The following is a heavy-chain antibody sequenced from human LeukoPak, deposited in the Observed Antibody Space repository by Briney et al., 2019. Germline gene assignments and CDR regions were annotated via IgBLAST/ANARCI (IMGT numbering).Heavy chain of an antibody. CDR1: GYTFTCYY. CDR2: INPNSGGT. CDR3: ARVPGSGSYYEPLFDY. V-gene: IGHV1-2*02. J-gene: IGHJ4*02. Sequence: GASVKVSCKASGYTFTCYYMHWVRQAPGQGLEWMGWINPNSGGTNYAQKFQGRVTMTRDTSISTAYMELSRLRSDDTAVYYCARVPGSGSYYEPLFDYWGQGTLVTVSS. D-gene: IGHD3-10*01.